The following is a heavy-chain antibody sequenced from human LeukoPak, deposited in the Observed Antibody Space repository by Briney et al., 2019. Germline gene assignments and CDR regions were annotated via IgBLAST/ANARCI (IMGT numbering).Heavy chain of an antibody. J-gene: IGHJ4*02. D-gene: IGHD5-12*01. CDR2: IYYSGST. CDR1: GGSISSSSYY. Sequence: SETLSLTCTVSGGSISSSSYYWSWIRQPPGKGLEWIGYIYYSGSTYYNPSLKSRVTISVDTSKNQFSLKLSSVTAADTAVYYCARARDSGYDLYYFDYWGQGTLVTVSS. CDR3: ARARDSGYDLYYFDY. V-gene: IGHV4-30-4*08.